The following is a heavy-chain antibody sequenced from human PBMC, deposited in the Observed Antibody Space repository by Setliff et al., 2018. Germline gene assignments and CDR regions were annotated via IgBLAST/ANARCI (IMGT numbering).Heavy chain of an antibody. D-gene: IGHD3-22*01. CDR3: VRLLDSDL. J-gene: IGHJ5*02. CDR2: ISGDASEI. V-gene: IGHV3-74*01. CDR1: GFTFSNFW. Sequence: PGGSLRLSCAASGFTFSNFWLHWVRQAPGKGLEWISRISGDASEIYYANSVTGRFTISRDNAKYTVYLQMNNLRAEDTAVYFCVRLLDSDLWGQGTPVTVSS.